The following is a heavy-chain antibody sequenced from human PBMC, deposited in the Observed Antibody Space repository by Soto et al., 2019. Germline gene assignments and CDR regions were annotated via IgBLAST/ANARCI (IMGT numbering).Heavy chain of an antibody. Sequence: PGGSLRLSCAASGFTFSSHWMHWVRQAPGKGLVWVSRINSDGSSTNYADSVKGRFTISRDNAKNTLYLQMNSLRAEDTAVYHCIRSSGWPDYWGQGTLVTVSS. V-gene: IGHV3-74*01. CDR2: INSDGSST. D-gene: IGHD6-19*01. J-gene: IGHJ4*02. CDR3: IRSSGWPDY. CDR1: GFTFSSHW.